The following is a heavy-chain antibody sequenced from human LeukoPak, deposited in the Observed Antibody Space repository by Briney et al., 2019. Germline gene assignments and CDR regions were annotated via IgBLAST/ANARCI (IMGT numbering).Heavy chain of an antibody. CDR3: ATDYDILTGFDI. D-gene: IGHD3-9*01. CDR2: IYHSGST. V-gene: IGHV4-4*02. Sequence: SETLSLTCAVSGGSISSSNWWSWVRQPPGKGLEWIGEIYHSGSTNYNPSLKSRVTISVDKSKNQFSLKLSSVTAVDTAVYYCATDYDILTGFDIWGQGTMVTVSS. CDR1: GGSISSSNW. J-gene: IGHJ3*02.